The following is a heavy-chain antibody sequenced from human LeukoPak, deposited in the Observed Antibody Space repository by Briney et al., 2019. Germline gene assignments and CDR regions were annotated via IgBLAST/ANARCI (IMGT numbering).Heavy chain of an antibody. CDR2: IYYSGST. CDR3: ARHYDDYGARTRWGSDLNWYFDL. J-gene: IGHJ2*01. CDR1: GGSISSYY. D-gene: IGHD4-17*01. Sequence: PSETLSLTCTVSGGSISSYYWSWIRQPPGKGLEWIGYIYYSGSTNYNPSLKSRVTISVDTSKNQFSLKLSSVTAADTAVYYCARHYDDYGARTRWGSDLNWYFDLWGRGTLVTVSS. V-gene: IGHV4-59*08.